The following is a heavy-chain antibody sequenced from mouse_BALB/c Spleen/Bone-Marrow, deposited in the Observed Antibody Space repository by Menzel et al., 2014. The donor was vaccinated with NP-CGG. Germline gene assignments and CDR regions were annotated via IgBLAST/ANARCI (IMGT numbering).Heavy chain of an antibody. CDR2: ISNGGGST. D-gene: IGHD2-10*02. V-gene: IGHV5-12-2*01. J-gene: IGHJ4*01. CDR3: ARRVWSRGGDY. CDR1: GFTFSSYT. Sequence: EVKLVESGGGLVQPGGSLKLSCAASGFTFSSYTMSWVRQTPEKRLELVAYISNGGGSTYYPDTVKGRFTISRDNAKNTLYLQMSSLKSEDTAMYYCARRVWSRGGDYWGQGTSVTVSS.